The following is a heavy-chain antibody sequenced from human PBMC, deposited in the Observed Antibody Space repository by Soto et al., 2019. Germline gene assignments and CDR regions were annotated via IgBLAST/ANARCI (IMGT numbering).Heavy chain of an antibody. J-gene: IGHJ3*02. V-gene: IGHV1-69*01. CDR2: IIPMFGIV. D-gene: IGHD3-9*01. Sequence: QVRLMQSGAEVKKPGSSVKVSCKASGGTFSSYTFTWVRQAPGQGLEWMGGIIPMFGIVNYAQKFQGRVTITADESTSIAYMALTSLSSEDTAIYYCARHYDILTAYSIWGQGTMVTVSS. CDR3: ARHYDILTAYSI. CDR1: GGTFSSYT.